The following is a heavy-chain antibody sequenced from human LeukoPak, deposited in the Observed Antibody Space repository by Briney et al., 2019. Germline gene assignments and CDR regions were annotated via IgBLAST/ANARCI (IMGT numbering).Heavy chain of an antibody. CDR3: TTGYGVVNYFDR. CDR1: GFTFSNTW. V-gene: IGHV3-15*01. Sequence: PGGSLRLSCAASGFTFSNTWMSWVRQAPGKGLEWVGRIKSKTDGGTIDYAAPVKGRFTISRDDSKNTLYLQMNSLETEDTAVYYCTTGYGVVNYFDRWGQGTLVTVSS. CDR2: IKSKTDGGTI. D-gene: IGHD3-3*01. J-gene: IGHJ4*02.